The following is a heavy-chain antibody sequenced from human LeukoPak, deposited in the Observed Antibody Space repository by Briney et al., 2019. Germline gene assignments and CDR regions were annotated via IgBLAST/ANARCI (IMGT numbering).Heavy chain of an antibody. Sequence: GASVKVSCKASGYTFTGYYMHWVRQAPGQGLEWMGWINPNSGGTNYAQKFQGRVTITTDESTSTAYMELSSLRSEDTAVYYCARVSGGYLFDYWGQGTLVTVSS. CDR3: ARVSGGYLFDY. V-gene: IGHV1-2*02. CDR2: INPNSGGT. D-gene: IGHD2-15*01. CDR1: GYTFTGYY. J-gene: IGHJ4*02.